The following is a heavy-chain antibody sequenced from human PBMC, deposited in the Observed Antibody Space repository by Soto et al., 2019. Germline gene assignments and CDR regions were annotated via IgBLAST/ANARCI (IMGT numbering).Heavy chain of an antibody. J-gene: IGHJ2*01. D-gene: IGHD2-15*01. CDR2: IIPIFGTT. V-gene: IGHV1-69*15. CDR3: ARVVTVVKSFHYWYFDL. CDR1: GGTFSSYA. Sequence: QVQLVQSGAEVKKPGSSVKVSCKASGGTFSSYAISWVRQAPGQGLEWMGRIIPIFGTTNYAQKFQGRVTITADESTSTAYMELSSLRSEDTAVYYCARVVTVVKSFHYWYFDLWGRGTLVTVSS.